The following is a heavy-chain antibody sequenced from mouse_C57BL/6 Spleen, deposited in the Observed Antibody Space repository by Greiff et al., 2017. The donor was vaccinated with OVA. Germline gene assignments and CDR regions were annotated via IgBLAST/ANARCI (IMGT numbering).Heavy chain of an antibody. J-gene: IGHJ2*01. D-gene: IGHD2-4*01. CDR1: GYTFTSYG. V-gene: IGHV1-81*01. CDR2: IYPRSGNT. CDR3: ARGIYYDCDGGYYFDY. Sequence: QVQLQQSGAELARPGASVKLSCKASGYTFTSYGISWVKQSTGQGLEWIGEIYPRSGNTYYNEKFKGKATLTADKSSSTAYMELRSLTSEDSAVYFCARGIYYDCDGGYYFDYWGQGTTLTVSS.